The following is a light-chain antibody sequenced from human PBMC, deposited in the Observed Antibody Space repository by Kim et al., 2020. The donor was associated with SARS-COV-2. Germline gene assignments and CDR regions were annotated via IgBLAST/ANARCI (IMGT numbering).Light chain of an antibody. J-gene: IGLJ3*02. V-gene: IGLV3-21*04. Sequence: APGKTDRITCGGNKVGSKSVHWYQQKPGQAPVLVIYYDSDRPSGIPERFSGSNSGNTATLTISRVEAGDEADYYCQVWDSSSDHPVFGGGTQLTVL. CDR3: QVWDSSSDHPV. CDR2: YDS. CDR1: KVGSKS.